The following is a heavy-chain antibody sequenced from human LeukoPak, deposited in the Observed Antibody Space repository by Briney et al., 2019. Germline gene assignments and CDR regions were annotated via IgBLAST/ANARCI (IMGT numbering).Heavy chain of an antibody. CDR2: IYPGDSDT. D-gene: IGHD3-22*01. J-gene: IGHJ4*02. CDR3: ARQENYYYSSMYLDY. V-gene: IGHV5-51*01. CDR1: GYIFTNYW. Sequence: GESLKISCKGSGYIFTNYWIGWVRQMPGKGLEWMGIIYPGDSDTRYSPSFQGQVTISADKSISTAYLQWSSLKASDTAMYYCARQENYYYSSMYLDYWGQGTLVTVSS.